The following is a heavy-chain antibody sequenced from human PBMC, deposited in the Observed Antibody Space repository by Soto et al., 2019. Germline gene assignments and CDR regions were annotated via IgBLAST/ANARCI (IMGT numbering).Heavy chain of an antibody. V-gene: IGHV3-7*01. CDR1: GFTFSSYW. CDR3: ARDPKDIVVVDPYYRGGGAFDI. D-gene: IGHD2-15*01. J-gene: IGHJ3*02. Sequence: GGSLRLSCAASGFTFSSYWMSWVRQAPGKGLEWVANIKQDGSEKYYVDSVKGRFTISRDNAKNSLYLQMNSLRAEDTAVYYCARDPKDIVVVDPYYRGGGAFDIWGQGTMVTVSS. CDR2: IKQDGSEK.